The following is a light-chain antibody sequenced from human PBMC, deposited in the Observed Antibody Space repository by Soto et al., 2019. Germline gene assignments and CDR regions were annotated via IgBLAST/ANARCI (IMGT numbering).Light chain of an antibody. CDR3: QQYDYSRT. Sequence: IQLTQSPSSLSASVGDRVTITCRASQGISSYLAWYQPKPGKAPKLLIYAASTLQSGVPSRLSVSGSGTEFTLSIRSLHSDDFATYYCQQYDYSRTFGQGTKVDIK. J-gene: IGKJ1*01. CDR2: AAS. CDR1: QGISSY. V-gene: IGKV1-9*01.